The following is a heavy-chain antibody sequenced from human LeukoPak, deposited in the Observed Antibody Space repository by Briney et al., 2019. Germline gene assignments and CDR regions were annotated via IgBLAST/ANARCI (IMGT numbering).Heavy chain of an antibody. D-gene: IGHD3-10*01. CDR1: SGSISNYY. CDR3: ARDSGTTGEVKFDP. CDR2: IYTSGST. J-gene: IGHJ5*02. Sequence: SETLSLTCTVSSGSISNYYWSWIRQPAGKGLEWIGRIYTSGSTTYNPSLKSRLTISIDTSKNQFSLKLSSVAAADTAVYYCARDSGTTGEVKFDPWGQGTLVTVSS. V-gene: IGHV4-4*07.